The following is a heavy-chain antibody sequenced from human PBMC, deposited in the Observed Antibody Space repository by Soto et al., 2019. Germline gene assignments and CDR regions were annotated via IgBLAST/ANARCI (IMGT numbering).Heavy chain of an antibody. CDR1: GYTFTSYD. J-gene: IGHJ4*02. V-gene: IGHV1-8*01. D-gene: IGHD6-19*01. CDR3: ARGRGYSSGWYGDY. Sequence: QVQLVQSGAEVKKPGASVKVSCKASGYTFTSYDINWVRQATGQGLEWMGWMNPNSGNTGYAQKFQGRVTMNRNTSLRTAYMELSSLRSEDTAVYYCARGRGYSSGWYGDYWGQGTLVTVSS. CDR2: MNPNSGNT.